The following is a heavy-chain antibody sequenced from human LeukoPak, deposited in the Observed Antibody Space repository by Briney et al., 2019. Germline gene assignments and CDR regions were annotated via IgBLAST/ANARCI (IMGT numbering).Heavy chain of an antibody. CDR2: IYYGGST. Sequence: SETLSLTCTVSGGSISSGDYYWSWIRQPPGKGLEWIGYIYYGGSTYYNPSLKSRVTISVDTSKNQFSLKLSSVTAADTAVYYCALAPGAYYYDSSGYGAFDIWGQGTMVTVSS. CDR1: GGSISSGDYY. V-gene: IGHV4-30-4*02. D-gene: IGHD3-22*01. J-gene: IGHJ3*02. CDR3: ALAPGAYYYDSSGYGAFDI.